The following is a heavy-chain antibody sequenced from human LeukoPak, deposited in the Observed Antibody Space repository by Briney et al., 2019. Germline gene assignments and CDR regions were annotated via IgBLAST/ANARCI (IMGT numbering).Heavy chain of an antibody. D-gene: IGHD3-22*01. Sequence: SETLSLTCTVSGGSISSYYWSWIRPPAGKGLEWIGRIYTSGSTNYNPSLKSRVTMSVDTSKNQFSLKLSSVTAADTAVYYCARAYYYDSSGYAIDYWGQGTLVTVSS. V-gene: IGHV4-4*07. CDR1: GGSISSYY. CDR2: IYTSGST. J-gene: IGHJ4*02. CDR3: ARAYYYDSSGYAIDY.